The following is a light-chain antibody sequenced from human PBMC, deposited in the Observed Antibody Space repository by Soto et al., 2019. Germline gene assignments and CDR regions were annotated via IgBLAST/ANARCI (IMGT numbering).Light chain of an antibody. J-gene: IGLJ1*01. CDR1: SSDVGGYNY. CDR2: EVS. V-gene: IGLV2-14*01. CDR3: SSYTSSSTYV. Sequence: QSAPTQPASVSGSPGQSITISCTGASSDVGGYNYVSWYQQHPGKAPKLMIYEVSNRPSGVSNRCSGSKSGNTASLTISGLQAEDEADYYCSSYTSSSTYVFGTGTKVTVL.